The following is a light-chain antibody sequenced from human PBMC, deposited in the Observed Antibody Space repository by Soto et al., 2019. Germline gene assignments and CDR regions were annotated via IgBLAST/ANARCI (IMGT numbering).Light chain of an antibody. Sequence: IQMTQSPSSLSASVGDRVTITCRAGQSISRYLNWYEQKPGKAPKLLIFGASTLQSGVPSRFSGTGSGTDFTLTISSLQPEDFATYYCRQSYGTVVTFGQGTKVDI. CDR1: QSISRY. J-gene: IGKJ1*01. V-gene: IGKV1-39*01. CDR2: GAS. CDR3: RQSYGTVVT.